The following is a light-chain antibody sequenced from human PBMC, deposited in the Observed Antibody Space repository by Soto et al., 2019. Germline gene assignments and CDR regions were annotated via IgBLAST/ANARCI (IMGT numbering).Light chain of an antibody. CDR3: SSYAGSINWV. Sequence: QSALTQPPSASGSPGQSVTISCTGTSSDVGRYNYVSWYQQHPGKAPRLMISEVYKRPSGVPDRFSGSKSGNTASLTVSGLHAEDDADYYCSSYAGSINWVFGGGTKVTVL. J-gene: IGLJ3*02. V-gene: IGLV2-8*01. CDR1: SSDVGRYNY. CDR2: EVY.